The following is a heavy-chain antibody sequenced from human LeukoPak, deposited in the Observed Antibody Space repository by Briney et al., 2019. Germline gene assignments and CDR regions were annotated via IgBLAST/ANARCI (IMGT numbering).Heavy chain of an antibody. CDR1: GFTFSNYG. J-gene: IGHJ4*02. Sequence: GGSLRLSCAASGFTFSNYGMSWVRQAPGKGLEWVSAVTGTGGSTYYAASVKGRFTISRDNSKNTLYLQMNSLRGEDTAIYYCAKNGYSSGWYPENWGQGTLVTVSS. CDR2: VTGTGGST. CDR3: AKNGYSSGWYPEN. V-gene: IGHV3-23*01. D-gene: IGHD6-19*01.